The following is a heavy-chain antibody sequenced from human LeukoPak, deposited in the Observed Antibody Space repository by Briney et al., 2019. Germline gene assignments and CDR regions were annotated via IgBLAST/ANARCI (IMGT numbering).Heavy chain of an antibody. CDR1: GGSISSYY. CDR3: ARVVVPAAMPYYFDY. CDR2: IYYSGST. Sequence: SETLSLTCTVSGGSISSYYWSWIRQPPGKGLEWIGYIYYSGSTYYNPSLKSRVTISVDTSKNQFSLKLSSVTAADTAVYYCARVVVPAAMPYYFDYWGQGTLVTVSS. V-gene: IGHV4-59*12. D-gene: IGHD2-2*01. J-gene: IGHJ4*02.